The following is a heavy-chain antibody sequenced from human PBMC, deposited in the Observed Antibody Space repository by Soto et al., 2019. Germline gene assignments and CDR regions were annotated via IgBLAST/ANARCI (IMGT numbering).Heavy chain of an antibody. D-gene: IGHD5-12*01. CDR2: IWYDGSNK. Sequence: VGSLRLSCAASGFTFSSYGMHWVRQAPGKGLEWVAVIWYDGSNKYYADSVKGRFTISRDNSKNTLYLQMNSLRAEDTAVYYCARGRGYSGYDMGGVDYWGQGTPVTVSS. J-gene: IGHJ4*02. CDR1: GFTFSSYG. CDR3: ARGRGYSGYDMGGVDY. V-gene: IGHV3-33*01.